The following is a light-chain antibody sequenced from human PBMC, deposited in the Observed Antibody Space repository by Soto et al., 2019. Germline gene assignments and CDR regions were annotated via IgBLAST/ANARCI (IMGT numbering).Light chain of an antibody. J-gene: IGKJ5*01. CDR1: QSVNNKY. CDR2: GAS. V-gene: IGKV3-20*01. Sequence: EIVLTQSPGTLSLSPGERATLSFRASQSVNNKYLAWYHQKPGQAPRLLIYGASSRATGIPDRFSGSGSGTDFTLTISRLEPEDFAVYYCQQYGSSITFGQGTRLEIK. CDR3: QQYGSSIT.